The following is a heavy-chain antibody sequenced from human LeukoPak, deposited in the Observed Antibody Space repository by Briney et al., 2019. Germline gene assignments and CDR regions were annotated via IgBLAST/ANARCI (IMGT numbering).Heavy chain of an antibody. CDR1: GGSISSSSHY. Sequence: PSETLSLTCTVSGGSISSSSHYWGWIRQPPGKGLEWIGSMYYSGSTYYNPSPKSRVSISVDTSKNQFSLKLSSVTAADTAVYYCARQWIVDLWSGQYFDYWGQGTLITVSS. V-gene: IGHV4-39*01. CDR3: ARQWIVDLWSGQYFDY. D-gene: IGHD3-3*01. CDR2: MYYSGST. J-gene: IGHJ4*02.